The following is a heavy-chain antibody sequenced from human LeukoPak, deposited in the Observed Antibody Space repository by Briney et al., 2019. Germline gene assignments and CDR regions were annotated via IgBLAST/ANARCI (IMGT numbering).Heavy chain of an antibody. CDR3: AKDLCSTVVTPLCWYFDL. CDR2: ISYDGSNK. J-gene: IGHJ2*01. D-gene: IGHD4-23*01. CDR1: GFTFGSCG. Sequence: PGGSLRLSCAASGFTFGSCGMHWVRQAPGKGLEWVAVISYDGSNKYYADSVKGRFTISRDNSKNTLYLQMNSLRAEDTAVYYCAKDLCSTVVTPLCWYFDLWGRGTLVTVSS. V-gene: IGHV3-30*18.